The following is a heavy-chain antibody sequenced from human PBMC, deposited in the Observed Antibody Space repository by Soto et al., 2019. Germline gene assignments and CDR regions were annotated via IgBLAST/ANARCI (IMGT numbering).Heavy chain of an antibody. CDR1: GYTFTSYY. J-gene: IGHJ6*02. D-gene: IGHD3-22*01. CDR2: INPSGGST. CDR3: AILNYYDSSGPYGMDV. V-gene: IGHV1-46*01. Sequence: ASVKVSCRASGYTFTSYYMHGVRQAPGQGLEWMGIINPSGGSTSYAQKFQGRVTMTRDTSTSTVYMELSSLRSEDTAVYYCAILNYYDSSGPYGMDVWGQGTTVTVSS.